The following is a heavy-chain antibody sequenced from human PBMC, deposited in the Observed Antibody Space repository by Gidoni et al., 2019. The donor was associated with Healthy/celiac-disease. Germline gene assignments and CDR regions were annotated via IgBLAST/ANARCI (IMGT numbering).Heavy chain of an antibody. CDR3: ATVGSAGFDP. CDR1: GFTFSSYS. V-gene: IGHV3-21*01. J-gene: IGHJ5*02. CDR2: ISSSSSYI. D-gene: IGHD2-15*01. Sequence: EVQLVESGGGLVKPGGSLRLSLPPPGFTFSSYSMNWVRQAPGKGLEWVSSISSSSSYIYYADSVKGRFTISRDNAKNSLYLQMNSLRAEDTAVYYCATVGSAGFDPWGQGTLVTVSS.